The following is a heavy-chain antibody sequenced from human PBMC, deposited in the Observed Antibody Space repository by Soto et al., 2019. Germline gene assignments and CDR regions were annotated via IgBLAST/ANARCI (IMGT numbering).Heavy chain of an antibody. V-gene: IGHV1-69*01. CDR3: AAEVYSSSPLAPISYGMDV. CDR1: GGTFSSYA. Sequence: QVKLVQSGAEVKKPGSSVKVSCKASGGTFSSYAISWVRQTPGQGLEWMGGIIPIFGTANYAQKFQGRVTITADESTSTAYMELSSLRSEDTAVYYCAAEVYSSSPLAPISYGMDVWGQGTTVTVSS. CDR2: IIPIFGTA. D-gene: IGHD6-6*01. J-gene: IGHJ6*02.